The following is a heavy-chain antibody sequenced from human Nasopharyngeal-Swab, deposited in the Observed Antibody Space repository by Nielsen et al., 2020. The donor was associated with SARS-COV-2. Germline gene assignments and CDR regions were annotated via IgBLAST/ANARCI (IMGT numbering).Heavy chain of an antibody. D-gene: IGHD2-15*01. Sequence: KVSCKGSGYSFTSYWISWVRQMPGKGLEWMGRIDPSDSYTHYSPSFQGHVTISADKSISTAYLQWSSLKASDTAMYYCARRAYCSGGSCYSPYYYYMDVWGKGTTVTVSS. CDR1: GYSFTSYW. V-gene: IGHV5-10-1*01. CDR3: ARRAYCSGGSCYSPYYYYMDV. CDR2: IDPSDSYT. J-gene: IGHJ6*03.